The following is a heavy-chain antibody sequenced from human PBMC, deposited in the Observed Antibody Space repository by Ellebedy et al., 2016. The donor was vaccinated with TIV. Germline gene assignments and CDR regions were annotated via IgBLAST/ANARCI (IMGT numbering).Heavy chain of an antibody. CDR1: GFTFSRYF. D-gene: IGHD1-26*01. J-gene: IGHJ1*01. Sequence: PGGSLRLSCEASGFTFSRYFLSWVRQAPGKGLEWVSGISDSGSSTYYADSVKGRFTISRDNSKNTLYLQMNNLGVEDTAVYFCAIASYSGTNCWGQGALVTVSS. CDR3: AIASYSGTNC. CDR2: ISDSGSST. V-gene: IGHV3-23*01.